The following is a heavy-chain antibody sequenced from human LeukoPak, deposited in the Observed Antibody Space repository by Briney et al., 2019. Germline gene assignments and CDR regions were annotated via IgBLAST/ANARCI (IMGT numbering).Heavy chain of an antibody. V-gene: IGHV3-66*01. CDR1: GFTVSSNY. Sequence: PGGSLRLSCAASGFTVSSNYMSWVRQAPGKGLEWVSVIYSGGSTYYADSVKGRFTISRDNSKNTLYLQMNSLRAEDTAVYYCARYCSGGSCYLNGFDYWGQGTLVTVSS. J-gene: IGHJ4*02. D-gene: IGHD2-15*01. CDR2: IYSGGST. CDR3: ARYCSGGSCYLNGFDY.